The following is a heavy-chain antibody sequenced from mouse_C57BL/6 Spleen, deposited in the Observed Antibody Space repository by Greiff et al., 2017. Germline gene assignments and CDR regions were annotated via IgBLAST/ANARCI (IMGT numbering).Heavy chain of an antibody. D-gene: IGHD1-1*01. Sequence: QVQLQQPGAELVKPGASVKLSCKASGYTFTSYWMHWVKQRPGRGLEWIGRIDPNRGGTKYNEKFKSKATLTVDKPSSTAYMQLSSLTSEDSAVYYCASDYYGSSYVGIDYWGQGTTLTVSS. CDR2: IDPNRGGT. CDR1: GYTFTSYW. CDR3: ASDYYGSSYVGIDY. J-gene: IGHJ2*01. V-gene: IGHV1-72*01.